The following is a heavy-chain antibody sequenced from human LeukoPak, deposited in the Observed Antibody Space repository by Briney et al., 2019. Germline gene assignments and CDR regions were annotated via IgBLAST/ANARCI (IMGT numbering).Heavy chain of an antibody. J-gene: IGHJ4*02. Sequence: GGSLRLSCAASGLTFSDYAMSWFRQAPGKGLEWVASITSGSKYIFYADSVRGRFTISRDNAENSLFLHMESLRADDTAVYYCARDEETVAGLNGFDLWGQGTLVTVSS. D-gene: IGHD6-19*01. CDR1: GLTFSDYA. V-gene: IGHV3-21*01. CDR3: ARDEETVAGLNGFDL. CDR2: ITSGSKYI.